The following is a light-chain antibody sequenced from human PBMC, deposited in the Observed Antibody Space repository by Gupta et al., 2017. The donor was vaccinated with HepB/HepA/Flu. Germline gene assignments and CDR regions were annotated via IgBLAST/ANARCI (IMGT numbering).Light chain of an antibody. CDR3: QQEYSTPIT. Sequence: DIVMTQSPDSLAVSLGERATINCKSSQSVLYSSNNKNYLAWYQQKPGQPPKLLIYWASTRESGVTDRFSGSGSGTDFTLTISSRQAEDVAVYYCQQEYSTPITFGRGTKVEIK. V-gene: IGKV4-1*01. CDR1: QSVLYSSNNKNY. CDR2: WAS. J-gene: IGKJ4*01.